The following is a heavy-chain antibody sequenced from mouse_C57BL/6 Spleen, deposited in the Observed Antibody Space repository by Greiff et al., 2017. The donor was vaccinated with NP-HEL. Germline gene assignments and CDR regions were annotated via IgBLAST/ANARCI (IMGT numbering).Heavy chain of an antibody. V-gene: IGHV1-59*01. D-gene: IGHD3-3*01. Sequence: QVQLQQPGAELVRPGTSVKLSCKASGYTFTSYWMHWVKQRPGQGLEWIGVIDPSDSYTNYNQKFKGKATLTVDTSSSTAYMQLSSLTSEDSAVYYCASRGTRYFDVWGTGTTVTVSS. CDR3: ASRGTRYFDV. CDR2: IDPSDSYT. CDR1: GYTFTSYW. J-gene: IGHJ1*03.